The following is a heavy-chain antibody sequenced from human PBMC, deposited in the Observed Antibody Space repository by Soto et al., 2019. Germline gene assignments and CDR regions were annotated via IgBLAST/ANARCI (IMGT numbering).Heavy chain of an antibody. CDR1: GFIFSSYD. CDR3: ARTYGTGSLNWFDP. D-gene: IGHD3-10*01. CDR2: ISSGSGNI. J-gene: IGHJ5*02. Sequence: EVQLVESGGGLVQPGGSLRLSCAASGFIFSSYDMNWVRQAPGKGLEWVSYISSGSGNILYADSVKGRFTISRDNAKNSLDLQMNSLRAEDTAVYYCARTYGTGSLNWFDPWGQGTLVTVSS. V-gene: IGHV3-48*04.